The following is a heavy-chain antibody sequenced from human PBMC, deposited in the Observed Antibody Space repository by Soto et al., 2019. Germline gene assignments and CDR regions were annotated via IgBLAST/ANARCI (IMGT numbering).Heavy chain of an antibody. J-gene: IGHJ5*02. CDR2: IYYSGST. Sequence: SETLSLTCTVSGGSMNRHYWSWIRQPPGKGLEWIGYIYYSGSTNYNPSLKSRVSISVDTSKNQFSLKLSSVTAADTAVYYCARVSGSNYRNWFDPWGQGTLVTVS. CDR1: GGSMNRHY. D-gene: IGHD4-4*01. CDR3: ARVSGSNYRNWFDP. V-gene: IGHV4-59*11.